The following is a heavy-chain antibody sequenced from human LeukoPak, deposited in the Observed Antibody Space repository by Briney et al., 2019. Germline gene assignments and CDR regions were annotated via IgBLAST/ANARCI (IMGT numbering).Heavy chain of an antibody. J-gene: IGHJ4*02. Sequence: PSETLSLTCTVSGGSISSYYWSWIRQPPGKGLGWIGYIYYSGSTNYNPSLKSRVTISVDTSKNQFSLKLSSVTAADTAVYYCAGSGYDYPMYDYWGQGTLVTVSS. CDR3: AGSGYDYPMYDY. D-gene: IGHD5-12*01. V-gene: IGHV4-59*01. CDR2: IYYSGST. CDR1: GGSISSYY.